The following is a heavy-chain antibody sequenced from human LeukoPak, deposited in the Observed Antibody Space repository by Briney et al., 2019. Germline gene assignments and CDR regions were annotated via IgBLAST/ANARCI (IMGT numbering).Heavy chain of an antibody. CDR3: ARAGEDIVVVPAAMDYYYMDV. Sequence: SVKVSCKASGDTFSSYAISWVRQAPGQGLEWMGGIIPIFGTANYAQKFQGRVTITADESTSTAYMELSSLRSEDTAVYYCARAGEDIVVVPAAMDYYYMDVWGKGTTVTVSS. V-gene: IGHV1-69*13. CDR2: IIPIFGTA. CDR1: GDTFSSYA. D-gene: IGHD2-2*01. J-gene: IGHJ6*03.